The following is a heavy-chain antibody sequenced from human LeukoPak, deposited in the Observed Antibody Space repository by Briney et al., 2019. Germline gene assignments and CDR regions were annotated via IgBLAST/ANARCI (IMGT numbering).Heavy chain of an antibody. CDR3: AREGYCNSTSCDKPFDY. Sequence: GASVKVSCKASGYTFTSYYMHWVRQAPGQGLEWMGIINPSGGSTSYAQKFQGRVTMTRDTSTSTAYMELRSLRSDDTALYYCAREGYCNSTSCDKPFDYWGQGTLVTVSS. CDR1: GYTFTSYY. V-gene: IGHV1-46*01. J-gene: IGHJ4*02. D-gene: IGHD2-2*01. CDR2: INPSGGST.